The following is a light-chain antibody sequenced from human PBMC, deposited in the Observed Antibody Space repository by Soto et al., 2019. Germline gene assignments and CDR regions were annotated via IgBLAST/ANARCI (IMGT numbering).Light chain of an antibody. CDR2: WAY. V-gene: IGKV4-1*01. CDR1: QSVLYSSNHKNF. Sequence: DIVMTQSPDSLAVSLGERATINCKSSQSVLYSSNHKNFLAWYQQKPGQPPKLLIYWAYTRESGVHDRFSGSGSGTDFTLTIRSLQAEDVAVYYCQQYYSTPLTFGGGTKVDIK. J-gene: IGKJ4*01. CDR3: QQYYSTPLT.